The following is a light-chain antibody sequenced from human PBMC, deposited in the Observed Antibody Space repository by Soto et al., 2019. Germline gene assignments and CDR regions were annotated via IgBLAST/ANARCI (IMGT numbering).Light chain of an antibody. Sequence: EIVMTQSPATLSVSPGERATLSCRASQSVSSNLACYQQKPCQAPRLLIYGASTRATGIPARFSGSGSGTEFTLTISSLQSEDFAVYYCQQYNNWPRGTFGQGTKVEIK. CDR1: QSVSSN. CDR2: GAS. CDR3: QQYNNWPRGT. J-gene: IGKJ1*01. V-gene: IGKV3-15*01.